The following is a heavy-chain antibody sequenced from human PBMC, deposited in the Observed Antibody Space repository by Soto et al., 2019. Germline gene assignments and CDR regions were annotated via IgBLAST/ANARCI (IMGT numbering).Heavy chain of an antibody. Sequence: SETLSLTCAVYGGSFSGYYWSWIRQPPGKGLEWIGEINHSGSTNYNPSLKSRVTISVDTSKNQFSLKLSSVTAADTAVYYCERGSKIGYCSSTSCYKRHYYYGMDVWGQETTVTVSS. CDR2: INHSGST. CDR1: GGSFSGYY. CDR3: ERGSKIGYCSSTSCYKRHYYYGMDV. D-gene: IGHD2-2*02. V-gene: IGHV4-34*01. J-gene: IGHJ6*02.